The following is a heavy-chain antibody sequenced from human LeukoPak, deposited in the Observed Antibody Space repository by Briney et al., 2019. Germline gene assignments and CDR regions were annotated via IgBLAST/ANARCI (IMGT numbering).Heavy chain of an antibody. CDR3: ARAEGRRSRGNWFDP. CDR2: IYSGSGGST. D-gene: IGHD3-10*01. J-gene: IGHJ5*02. Sequence: PGGSLRLSCAASGFTVSSNYMNWVRQAPGKGLEWVSLIYSGSGGSTYYADSVKGRFTISRDNSKNTLYLQMNSLRAEDTAVYYCARAEGRRSRGNWFDPWGQGTLVTVSS. V-gene: IGHV3-66*01. CDR1: GFTVSSNY.